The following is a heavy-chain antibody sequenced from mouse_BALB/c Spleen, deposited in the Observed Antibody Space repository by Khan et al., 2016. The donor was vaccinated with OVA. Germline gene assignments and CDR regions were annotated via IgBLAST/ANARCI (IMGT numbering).Heavy chain of an antibody. V-gene: IGHV2-3*01. J-gene: IGHJ4*01. CDR2: IWGDGST. CDR1: GFSLTNYG. CDR3: AKIEYHEYFYAMDY. Sequence: QVQLKESGPGLVAPSQSLSITCTVSGFSLTNYGVNWVRQPPGKGLEWLGVIWGDGSTNYHSALISRLSISKDNSKSQVFLKMNSLKTDYTASYCCAKIEYHEYFYAMDYWGQGTLVTGSS.